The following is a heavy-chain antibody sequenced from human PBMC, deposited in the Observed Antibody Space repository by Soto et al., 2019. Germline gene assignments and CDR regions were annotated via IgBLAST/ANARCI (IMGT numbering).Heavy chain of an antibody. CDR1: GYSFTSLD. CDR2: MQPSTGRT. V-gene: IGHV1-8*01. Sequence: ASVKVSCKASGYSFTSLDINWVRQTAGQGLEWMGWMQPSTGRTGYAQKFQGRFATTRDTSRNTAYMELTTLTSDDTAFYYCARGVSAGVDYWGQGTLVTVSS. D-gene: IGHD1-26*01. CDR3: ARGVSAGVDY. J-gene: IGHJ4*02.